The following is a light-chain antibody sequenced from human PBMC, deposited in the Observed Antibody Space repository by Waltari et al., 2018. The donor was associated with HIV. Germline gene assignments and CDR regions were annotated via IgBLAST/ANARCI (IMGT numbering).Light chain of an antibody. CDR1: SSDVDTYDL. Sequence: QSALTQPDSVSGSPGKSITVPCTGTSSDVDTYDLVSWYQQHPGKAPKLMIYEVTKRPSGVSNRFSGTKSGNTASLTVSGLQADDEAEYYCCSYRGSNTWVFGGGTTVTVL. CDR3: CSYRGSNTWV. J-gene: IGLJ3*02. V-gene: IGLV2-23*02. CDR2: EVT.